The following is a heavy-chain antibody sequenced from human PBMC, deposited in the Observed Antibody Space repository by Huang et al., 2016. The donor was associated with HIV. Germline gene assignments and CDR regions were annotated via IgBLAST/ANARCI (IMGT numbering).Heavy chain of an antibody. CDR3: ARWVRGSGWTLDY. J-gene: IGHJ4*02. D-gene: IGHD6-19*01. CDR1: NYTFTSYG. V-gene: IGHV1-18*01. CDR2: ISTNSRNP. Sequence: QVQLVQSGAEVKTPGASVKVSCRASNYTFTSYGINWVRLDPGQGLRWMGWISTNSRNPNYPQNLQGRVTTTTDTSTSTAYMELTSLKSDDTAVYYCARWVRGSGWTLDYWGQGTLVTVSS.